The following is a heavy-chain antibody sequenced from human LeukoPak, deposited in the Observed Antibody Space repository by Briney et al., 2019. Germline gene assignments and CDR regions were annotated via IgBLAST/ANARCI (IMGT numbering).Heavy chain of an antibody. CDR2: IIPIFGTA. D-gene: IGHD6-6*01. CDR3: ARGRAAPSYHTLDY. V-gene: IGHV1-69*13. Sequence: SVKVSCEASGGTFSSYAISWVRQAPGQGLEWMGGIIPIFGTANYAQKFQGRVTITADESTSTAYMELSSLRSEDTAVYYCARGRAAPSYHTLDYWGQGTLVTVSS. CDR1: GGTFSSYA. J-gene: IGHJ4*02.